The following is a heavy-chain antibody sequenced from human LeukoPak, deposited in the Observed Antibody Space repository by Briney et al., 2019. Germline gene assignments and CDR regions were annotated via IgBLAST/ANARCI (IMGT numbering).Heavy chain of an antibody. CDR1: GYTFTSYG. Sequence: AASVKVSCKASGYTFTSYGISWVRQAPGQGLEWMGWISAYNGNTNYAQKLQGRVTMTTDTSTSTAYMELRSLRSDDTAVYYCARDLEYSSGWPGYYYYGMDVWGQGTTVTVSS. D-gene: IGHD6-19*01. CDR3: ARDLEYSSGWPGYYYYGMDV. J-gene: IGHJ6*02. V-gene: IGHV1-18*01. CDR2: ISAYNGNT.